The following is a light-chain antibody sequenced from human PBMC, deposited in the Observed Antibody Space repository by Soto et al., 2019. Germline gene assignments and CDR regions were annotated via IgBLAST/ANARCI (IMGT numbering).Light chain of an antibody. CDR2: AAS. CDR1: QGISTL. CDR3: QQANSFPLT. J-gene: IGKJ4*01. V-gene: IGKV1-12*01. Sequence: DIQMTQSPSSVSASVGDRVTITCRASQGISTLLAWYLQKPGKAPKLLIYAASSLQSGVPSRFSGSGSGTDFTLTISSLQSEDFATYYCQQANSFPLTFGGGTKVDIK.